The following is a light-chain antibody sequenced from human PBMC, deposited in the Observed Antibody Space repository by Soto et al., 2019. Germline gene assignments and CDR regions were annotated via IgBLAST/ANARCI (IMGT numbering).Light chain of an antibody. J-gene: IGKJ4*01. CDR2: GAS. CDR3: QQYDKWPLT. Sequence: ATLSVSPGGRTTLSCRASQSVSGNLAWYQQKPGQAPRLLIYGASTGATGISARFSGSGSGTEFTLTISSLQSEDFAVYFCQQYDKWPLTFGAGTKVDIK. CDR1: QSVSGN. V-gene: IGKV3-15*01.